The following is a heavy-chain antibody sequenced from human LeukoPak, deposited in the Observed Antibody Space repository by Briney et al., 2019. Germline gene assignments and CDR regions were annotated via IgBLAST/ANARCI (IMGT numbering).Heavy chain of an antibody. D-gene: IGHD1-26*01. CDR1: GYTFTNYY. CDR3: ATDSPTMPGGY. Sequence: ATVKISCKASGYTFTNYYMHWVQQAPGKALEWMGRVDPEDGETIYAEKFQGRVTITADTSTDTAYMELSSLRSEDTAVYYCATDSPTMPGGYWGQGTLVTVSS. J-gene: IGHJ4*02. V-gene: IGHV1-69-2*01. CDR2: VDPEDGET.